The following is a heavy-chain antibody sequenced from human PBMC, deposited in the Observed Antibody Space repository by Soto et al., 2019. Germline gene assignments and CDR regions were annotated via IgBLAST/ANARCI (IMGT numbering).Heavy chain of an antibody. CDR3: ARVTRRYCSGGSCYPDDAFDI. Sequence: PSETLSLTCTVSGGSISGYYWSWIRQPPGKGLEWIGYIYYSGSTNYNPSLKSRVTISVDTSKNQFSLKLSSVTAADTAVYYCARVTRRYCSGGSCYPDDAFDIWGQGTMVTISS. D-gene: IGHD2-15*01. J-gene: IGHJ3*02. CDR2: IYYSGST. CDR1: GGSISGYY. V-gene: IGHV4-59*01.